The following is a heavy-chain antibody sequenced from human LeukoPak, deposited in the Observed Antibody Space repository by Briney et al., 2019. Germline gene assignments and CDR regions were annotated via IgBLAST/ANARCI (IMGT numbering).Heavy chain of an antibody. V-gene: IGHV4-39*01. D-gene: IGHD5-18*01. J-gene: IGHJ5*02. Sequence: PSETLSLTCTVSGGSISSSSYYWGWIRQPPGKGLEWIGSIYYSGSTYYNPSLKCRVTISVDTSKNQFSLKLSSVTAADTAVYYCARHAYSYGRNWFDPWGQGTLVTVSS. CDR1: GGSISSSSYY. CDR2: IYYSGST. CDR3: ARHAYSYGRNWFDP.